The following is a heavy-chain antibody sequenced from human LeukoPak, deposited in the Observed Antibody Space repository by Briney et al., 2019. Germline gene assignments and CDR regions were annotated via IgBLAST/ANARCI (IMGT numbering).Heavy chain of an antibody. V-gene: IGHV3-30*03. CDR1: GFTFSSYG. CDR2: ISYDGSNK. D-gene: IGHD6-19*01. Sequence: GRSLRLSCVASGFTFSSYGMHWVRQAPGKGLEWVAVISYDGSNKYYADSVKGRFTISRDHSKNTLYLQMNSLRAEDTSVYYCARDRVAGWFDPWGQGTLVTVSS. CDR3: ARDRVAGWFDP. J-gene: IGHJ5*02.